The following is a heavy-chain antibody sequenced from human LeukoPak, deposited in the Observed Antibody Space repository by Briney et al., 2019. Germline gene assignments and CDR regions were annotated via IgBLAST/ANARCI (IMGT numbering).Heavy chain of an antibody. V-gene: IGHV3-9*01. D-gene: IGHD1-7*01. J-gene: IGHJ4*02. CDR1: GFTFDDYA. CDR2: ISWNSGSI. Sequence: GRSLRLSCAASGFTFDDYAMHWVRQAPGKGLAWVSGISWNSGSIAYADSVKGGFTISRDNVKNSLYLRMNSLRAEDTALYYCAKDIVWTSITGTTGLDYWGQGALVTVSS. CDR3: AKDIVWTSITGTTGLDY.